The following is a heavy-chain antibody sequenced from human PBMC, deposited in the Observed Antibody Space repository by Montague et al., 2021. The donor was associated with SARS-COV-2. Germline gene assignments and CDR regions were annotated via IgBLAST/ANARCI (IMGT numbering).Heavy chain of an antibody. D-gene: IGHD3-22*01. J-gene: IGHJ5*02. CDR1: GFPISSGNH. CDR2: IYHSGYT. Sequence: SETLSLTCSVTGFPISSGNHWGWIRQSPGKGPEWIGSIYHSGYTSYNPSLRSRVTISVDTSKNQFSLRLSSVTAADTAVYYCVRVYYYSDRNDQPLGWFDPWGQGSLVTVSS. V-gene: IGHV4-38-2*02. CDR3: VRVYYYSDRNDQPLGWFDP.